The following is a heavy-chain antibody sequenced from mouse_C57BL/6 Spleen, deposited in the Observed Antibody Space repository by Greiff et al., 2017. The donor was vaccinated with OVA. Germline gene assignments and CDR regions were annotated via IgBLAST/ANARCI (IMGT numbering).Heavy chain of an antibody. CDR3: ARGSKDWYFDV. J-gene: IGHJ1*03. D-gene: IGHD2-5*01. CDR1: GFSLTSYG. Sequence: VKLMESGPGLVQPSQSLSITCTVSGFSLTSYGVHWVRQSPGKGLEWLGVIWSGGSTDYNAAFISRLSISKDNSKSQVFFKMNSLQADDTAIYYCARGSKDWYFDVWGTGTTVTVSS. V-gene: IGHV2-2*01. CDR2: IWSGGST.